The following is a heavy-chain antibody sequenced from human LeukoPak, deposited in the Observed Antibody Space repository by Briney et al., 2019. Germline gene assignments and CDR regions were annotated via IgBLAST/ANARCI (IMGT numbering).Heavy chain of an antibody. CDR1: EMSFSGYY. CDR3: ARDMDIVVVPAATAYFDY. J-gene: IGHJ4*02. Sequence: SETLSLTCAVSEMSFSGYYWSWIRQPPGKGLEWIGEINHSGSTNYNPSLKSRVTISVDTSKNQFSLKLSSVTAADTAVYYCARDMDIVVVPAATAYFDYWGQGTLVTVSS. V-gene: IGHV4-34*01. D-gene: IGHD2-2*03. CDR2: INHSGST.